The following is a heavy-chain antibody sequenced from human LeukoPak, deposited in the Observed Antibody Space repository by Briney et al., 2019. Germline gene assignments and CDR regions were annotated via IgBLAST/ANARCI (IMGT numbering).Heavy chain of an antibody. CDR2: INQDGSQK. CDR3: ARGGGLGV. D-gene: IGHD3-16*01. V-gene: IGHV3-7*03. Sequence: GGSLRLSCAASGFTFGSCWMNWVRQTPGKGLEWVANINQDGSQKFYVDSVKGRFTISRDNAKNSLYLQMSNLRAEDTAVYFCARGGGLGVWGQGATVTVSS. J-gene: IGHJ6*02. CDR1: GFTFGSCW.